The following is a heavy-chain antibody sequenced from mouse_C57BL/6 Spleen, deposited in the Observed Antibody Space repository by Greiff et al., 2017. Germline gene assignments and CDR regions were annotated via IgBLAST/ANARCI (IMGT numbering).Heavy chain of an antibody. Sequence: EVQLQESGGGLVKPGGSLKLSCAASGFTFSDYGMHWVRQAPEKGLEWVAYISSGSSTIYYADTVKGRFTISRDNAKNTLFLQMTSLRSEDTAMYYCASMVTTYYYAMGYWGQGTSVTVSS. CDR3: ASMVTTYYYAMGY. CDR2: ISSGSSTI. J-gene: IGHJ4*01. CDR1: GFTFSDYG. D-gene: IGHD2-2*01. V-gene: IGHV5-17*01.